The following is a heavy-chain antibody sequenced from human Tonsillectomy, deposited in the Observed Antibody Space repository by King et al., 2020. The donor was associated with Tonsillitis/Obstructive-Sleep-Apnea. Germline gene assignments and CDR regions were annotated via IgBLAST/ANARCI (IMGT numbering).Heavy chain of an antibody. D-gene: IGHD6-6*01. CDR2: IYYSGST. Sequence: HLQLQESGPGLVKPSETLSLTCTVSGGSISSSAYYWGWIRQPPGKGLEWIGSIYYSGSTYYNPSLKSRVTISVDTSKTQVSLKLSSVTAAHTAVYYCAREGEYSSTNYFDYWGQGTLVTVSS. V-gene: IGHV4-39*02. J-gene: IGHJ4*02. CDR3: AREGEYSSTNYFDY. CDR1: GGSISSSAYY.